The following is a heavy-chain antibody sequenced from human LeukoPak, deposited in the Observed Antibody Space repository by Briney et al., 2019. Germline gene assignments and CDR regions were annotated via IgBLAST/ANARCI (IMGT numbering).Heavy chain of an antibody. J-gene: IGHJ5*02. Sequence: ASVKVSCKASGYTFTSYGISWVRQAPGQGLEWMGWISAYNGNTNYAQKLQGRVTMTTDTSTSTAYMELRSLRSDDTAVYYCARGFHPVNSGYGWFDPWGQGTLVTVSS. CDR1: GYTFTSYG. CDR2: ISAYNGNT. CDR3: ARGFHPVNSGYGWFDP. D-gene: IGHD5-12*01. V-gene: IGHV1-18*01.